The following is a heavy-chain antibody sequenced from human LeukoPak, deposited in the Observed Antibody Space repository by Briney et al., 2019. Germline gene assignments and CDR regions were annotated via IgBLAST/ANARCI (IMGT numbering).Heavy chain of an antibody. Sequence: SVKVSCKASGGTFSSYAISWVRQAPGQGLEWMGGIIPIFGTANYAQKFQGRVTITADESTSTAYMELSSLRSEDTAVYYCANFPTTVTKLGAFPQYYFDYWGQGTLVTVSS. CDR3: ANFPTTVTKLGAFPQYYFDY. D-gene: IGHD4-17*01. CDR2: IIPIFGTA. J-gene: IGHJ4*02. V-gene: IGHV1-69*13. CDR1: GGTFSSYA.